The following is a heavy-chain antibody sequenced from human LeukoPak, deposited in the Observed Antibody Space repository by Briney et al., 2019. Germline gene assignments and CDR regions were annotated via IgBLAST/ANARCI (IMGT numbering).Heavy chain of an antibody. CDR3: ARVSTLLPYNWFDP. D-gene: IGHD1-26*01. J-gene: IGHJ5*02. CDR2: IIPILGIA. Sequence: ASVKVSCKASGGTFSSYAIGWVRQAPGQGLEWMGRIIPILGIANYAQKFQGRVTITADKSTSTAYMELSSLRSEDTAVYYCARVSTLLPYNWFDPWGQGTLVTVSS. V-gene: IGHV1-69*04. CDR1: GGTFSSYA.